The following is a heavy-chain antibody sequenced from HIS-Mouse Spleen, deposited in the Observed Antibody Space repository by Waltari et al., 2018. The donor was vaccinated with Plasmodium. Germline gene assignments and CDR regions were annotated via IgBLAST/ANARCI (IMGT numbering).Heavy chain of an antibody. CDR1: GFTFSSLW. CDR3: ARALVSNFDY. Sequence: EVQLVESGGGLVQPGGSLRLSCAASGFTFSSLWIGWVRQAPGKGLEWVANIKQDGSEKYYVDSVKGRFTISRDNAKNSLYLQMNSLRAEDTAVYYCARALVSNFDYWGQGTLVTVSS. V-gene: IGHV3-7*01. CDR2: IKQDGSEK. J-gene: IGHJ4*02. D-gene: IGHD3-3*02.